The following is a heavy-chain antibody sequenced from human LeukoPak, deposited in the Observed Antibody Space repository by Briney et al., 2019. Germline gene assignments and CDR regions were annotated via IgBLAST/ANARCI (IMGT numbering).Heavy chain of an antibody. CDR2: ISRNGGST. D-gene: IGHD4/OR15-4a*01. Sequence: PGGSLRLSCTASKFTFRNYAMSSVRQAPGKGLEYVSGISRNGGSTYYADSVKGRFTISRDNSKNTLYLQMSSLRAEDTAVYYCVKESGFMVAPNSAFDIWGQGTMVTVSS. V-gene: IGHV3-64D*06. J-gene: IGHJ3*02. CDR3: VKESGFMVAPNSAFDI. CDR1: KFTFRNYA.